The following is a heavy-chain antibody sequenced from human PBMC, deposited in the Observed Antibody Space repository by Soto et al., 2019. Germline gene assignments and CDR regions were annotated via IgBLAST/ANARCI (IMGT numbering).Heavy chain of an antibody. CDR1: GGSISSSSDY. CDR2: IYYSGST. CDR3: ARKSSGLYYFDY. D-gene: IGHD6-19*01. J-gene: IGHJ4*02. V-gene: IGHV4-39*01. Sequence: PSETLSLTCTVSGGSISSSSDYWGWIRQPPGKGLEWIGSIYYSGSTYYNPSVKSRVTISVDTSKNQFSLKLSSVTAADTAVYYCARKSSGLYYFDYWGQGTLVTVSS.